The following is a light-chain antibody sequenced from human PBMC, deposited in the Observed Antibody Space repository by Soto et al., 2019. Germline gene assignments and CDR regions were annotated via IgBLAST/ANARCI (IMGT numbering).Light chain of an antibody. Sequence: QSAPTQPPSASGSPGQSATISCTGTSSDVGGYNYVSWYQQYPGKAPKLMIYAVSKRPSGVPDRFSGSKSGNTASLTVSGLQAEDEADYYCSSYAGSSTWVFGGGTKLTVL. J-gene: IGLJ2*01. CDR3: SSYAGSSTWV. CDR2: AVS. V-gene: IGLV2-8*01. CDR1: SSDVGGYNY.